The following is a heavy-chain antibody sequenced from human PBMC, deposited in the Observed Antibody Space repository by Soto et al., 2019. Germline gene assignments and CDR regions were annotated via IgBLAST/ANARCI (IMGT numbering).Heavy chain of an antibody. CDR1: AGSISSSAYY. CDR3: ASEHDYGDGVDY. Sequence: QLQLQESGPGLVKPSETLSLTCTVSAGSISSSAYYWGWIRQPPGKGLEWIGSIYYTGRTYYNPSRKSRVTISVDTSKNQFSLKLSSVTAADTAVYYCASEHDYGDGVDYWGQGTLVTVSS. D-gene: IGHD4-17*01. V-gene: IGHV4-39*01. J-gene: IGHJ4*02. CDR2: IYYTGRT.